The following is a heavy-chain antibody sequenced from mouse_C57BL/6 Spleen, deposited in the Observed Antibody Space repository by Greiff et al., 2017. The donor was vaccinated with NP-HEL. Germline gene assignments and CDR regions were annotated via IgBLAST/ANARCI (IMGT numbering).Heavy chain of an antibody. CDR2: ISYDGSN. D-gene: IGHD1-1*01. V-gene: IGHV3-6*01. CDR3: ARGPPIYYYGSSPYWYFDV. J-gene: IGHJ1*03. Sequence: EVKLQESGPGLVKPSQSLSLTCSVTGYSITSGYYWNWIRQFPGNKLEWMGYISYDGSNNYNPSLKNRISITRDTSKNQFFLKLNSVTTEDTATYYCARGPPIYYYGSSPYWYFDVWGTGTTVTVSS. CDR1: GYSITSGYY.